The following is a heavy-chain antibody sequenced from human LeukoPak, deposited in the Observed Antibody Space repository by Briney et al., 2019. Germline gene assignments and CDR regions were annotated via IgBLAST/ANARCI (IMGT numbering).Heavy chain of an antibody. Sequence: PSETLSLTCTVSGGSISSSSYYWGWIRQPPGKGLEWIGSIYYSGSTYYNPSLKSRVTISVDTSKNQFSLKLSSVTAADTAVYYCARVRIQLWSTDYWGQGTLVTVSS. CDR1: GGSISSSSYY. J-gene: IGHJ4*02. V-gene: IGHV4-39*07. CDR2: IYYSGST. CDR3: ARVRIQLWSTDY. D-gene: IGHD5-18*01.